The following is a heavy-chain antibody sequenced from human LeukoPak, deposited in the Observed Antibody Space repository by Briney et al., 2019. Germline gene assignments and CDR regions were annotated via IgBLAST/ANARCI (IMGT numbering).Heavy chain of an antibody. V-gene: IGHV4-34*01. Sequence: SETLSLTCAVYGGSFSGYYWSWIRQPPGKGLEWIGEINHSGSTNYNPSLKSRVTISVDTSKNQFSLKLSSVTAADTAVYYCARVRGYYFDYWGQGTLVTVSS. CDR1: GGSFSGYY. CDR2: INHSGST. J-gene: IGHJ4*02. CDR3: ARVRGYYFDY.